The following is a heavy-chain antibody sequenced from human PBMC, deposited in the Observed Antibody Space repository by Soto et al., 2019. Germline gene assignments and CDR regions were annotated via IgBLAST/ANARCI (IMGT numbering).Heavy chain of an antibody. D-gene: IGHD1-26*01. CDR3: AKWGRVGVTPGAMDV. Sequence: QVQLVESGGDVVQPGRSLRLSCAASGFTFNIYGMHWVRQAPGKGLDWVALISYDGSNKYYADSVKGRFTISRDNSKNTLYLQMNSLRAEDTAVYCCAKWGRVGVTPGAMDVWGQGTTVTVSS. CDR1: GFTFNIYG. V-gene: IGHV3-30*18. CDR2: ISYDGSNK. J-gene: IGHJ6*02.